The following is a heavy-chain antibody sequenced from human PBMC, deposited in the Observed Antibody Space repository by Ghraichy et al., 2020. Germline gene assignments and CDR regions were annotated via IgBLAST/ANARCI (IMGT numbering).Heavy chain of an antibody. CDR3: VRNGYYALEY. J-gene: IGHJ4*02. D-gene: IGHD3-22*01. CDR2: IHHGGST. Sequence: SETLSLTCAVSGGSISSGDWWSWVRQPPGKGLEWIGEIHHGGSTNYNPSFKSRVTISVDKSKNQFSLRLSSVTAADTAVYHCVRNGYYALEYWGQGTLVTVSS. CDR1: GGSISSGDW. V-gene: IGHV4-4*02.